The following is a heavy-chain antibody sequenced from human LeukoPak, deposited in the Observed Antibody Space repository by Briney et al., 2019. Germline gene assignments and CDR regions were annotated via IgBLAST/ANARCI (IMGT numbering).Heavy chain of an antibody. CDR3: ATIWFGESRPSFDY. Sequence: ASVKVSCKVSGYTLTELSMHWVRQAPGKGLEWMGGFDPEDGETIYAQKFQGRVTMTEDTSTDTAYMELSSPRSEDTAVYYCATIWFGESRPSFDYWGQGTLVTVSS. J-gene: IGHJ4*02. D-gene: IGHD3-10*01. V-gene: IGHV1-24*01. CDR1: GYTLTELS. CDR2: FDPEDGET.